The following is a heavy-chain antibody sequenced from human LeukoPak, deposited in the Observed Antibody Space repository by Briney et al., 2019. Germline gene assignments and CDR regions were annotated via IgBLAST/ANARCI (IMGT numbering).Heavy chain of an antibody. CDR3: ARFRSGNPFDY. CDR2: ISSSGSTI. Sequence: GGSLRLSCAASGFTFSSYEMNWVRQAPGRGLEWVSYISSSGSTIDYADTVKGRFTISRDNAKNSLYLQMNSLRAEDTAVYYCARFRSGNPFDYWGQGTLVTVSS. V-gene: IGHV3-48*03. CDR1: GFTFSSYE. D-gene: IGHD3-3*01. J-gene: IGHJ4*02.